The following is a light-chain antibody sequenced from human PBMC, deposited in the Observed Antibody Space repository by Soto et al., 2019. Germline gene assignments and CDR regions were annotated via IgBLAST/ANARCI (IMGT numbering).Light chain of an antibody. CDR2: SND. J-gene: IGLJ2*01. CDR1: NSNIGTSY. V-gene: IGLV1-47*02. Sequence: QSVLTQPPSASGTPGQTVTLSCSGSNSNIGTSYVYWYQQVPGTAPKLLIYSNDQRPSGVPDRFSGSESGTSASLAISGLRSEDEADYFCAAWDDDLSAVQFGGGTKLTVL. CDR3: AAWDDDLSAVQ.